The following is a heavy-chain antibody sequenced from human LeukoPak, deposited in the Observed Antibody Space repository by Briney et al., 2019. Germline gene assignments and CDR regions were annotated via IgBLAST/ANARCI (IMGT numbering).Heavy chain of an antibody. D-gene: IGHD3-22*01. Sequence: SVKVSCKASGYTFTSYGISWVRQAPGQGLEWMGGIIPIFGTANYAQKFQGRVTITADESTSTAYMELSSLRSEDTAVYYCARDPYYYDSSLGFYYYGMDVWGQGTTVTVSS. J-gene: IGHJ6*02. V-gene: IGHV1-69*13. CDR3: ARDPYYYDSSLGFYYYGMDV. CDR1: GYTFTSYG. CDR2: IIPIFGTA.